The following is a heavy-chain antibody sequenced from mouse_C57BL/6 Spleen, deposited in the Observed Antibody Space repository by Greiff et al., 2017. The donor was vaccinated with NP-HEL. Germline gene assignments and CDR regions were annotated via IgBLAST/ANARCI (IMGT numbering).Heavy chain of an antibody. CDR2: IDPSDSET. J-gene: IGHJ2*01. CDR3: ARGTAQATEFDY. D-gene: IGHD3-2*02. Sequence: VQLQQPGAELVRPGSSVKLSCKASGYTFTSHWMHWVKQRPIQGLEWIGNIDPSDSETHYNQKFKDKATLTVDKSSSTAYMQLSSLTSEDSAVYYCARGTAQATEFDYWGQGTTLTVSS. V-gene: IGHV1-52*01. CDR1: GYTFTSHW.